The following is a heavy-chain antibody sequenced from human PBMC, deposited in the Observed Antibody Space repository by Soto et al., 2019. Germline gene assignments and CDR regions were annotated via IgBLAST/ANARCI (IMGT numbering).Heavy chain of an antibody. J-gene: IGHJ5*02. CDR2: ISGSGGST. CDR1: GFTFSSYA. CDR3: AKDRVRGYSYGGVGWFDP. Sequence: GGSLRLSCAASGFTFSSYAMSWVRQAPGKGLEWVSAISGSGGSTYYADSVKGRFTISRDNSKNTLYLQMNSLRAEDTAVYYCAKDRVRGYSYGGVGWFDPWGQGTLVTVSS. D-gene: IGHD5-18*01. V-gene: IGHV3-23*01.